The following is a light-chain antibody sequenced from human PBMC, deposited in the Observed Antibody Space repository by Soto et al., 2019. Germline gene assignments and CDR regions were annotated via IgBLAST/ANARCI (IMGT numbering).Light chain of an antibody. CDR3: QLSYITPWT. CDR1: QSIGNY. V-gene: IGKV1-39*01. CDR2: AAS. Sequence: DIQMTQSPSSLSTSVGDRVSITCRASQSIGNYLNWYQQKPGKVPKLLIYAASRLQSGVPSRFSGSGSGTDFTLTISSLQPEDFATYFCQLSYITPWTFGQGTKVEI. J-gene: IGKJ1*01.